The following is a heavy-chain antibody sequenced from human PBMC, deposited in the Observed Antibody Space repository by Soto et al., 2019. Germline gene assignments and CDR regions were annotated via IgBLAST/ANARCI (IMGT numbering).Heavy chain of an antibody. Sequence: KSGGSLRLSCTASGLNFEKCSFNWVRQPPGKGPEWLASISPASTYIRYADSVKGRFTISRDNARNSLSLQMMSLRADDTAMYYCAADTGDIEVVPATTWGQGTLVTVS. CDR1: GLNFEKCS. V-gene: IGHV3-21*04. CDR3: AADTGDIEVVPATT. J-gene: IGHJ4*02. CDR2: ISPASTYI. D-gene: IGHD2-15*01.